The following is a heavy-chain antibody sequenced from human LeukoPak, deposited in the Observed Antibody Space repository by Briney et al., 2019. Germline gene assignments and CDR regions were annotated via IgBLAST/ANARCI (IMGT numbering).Heavy chain of an antibody. D-gene: IGHD1-1*01. V-gene: IGHV4-4*07. CDR1: GGSISSYY. Sequence: SETLSLTCTVSGGSISSYYWSWIRHPAGKGLELIGRIYTSGTTNYNPSLKSRVTMSVDTSKNQFSLKLSSVTAADTAVYYCARAPTGTGGWNWFDPWGQGTLVTVSS. CDR2: IYTSGTT. CDR3: ARAPTGTGGWNWFDP. J-gene: IGHJ5*02.